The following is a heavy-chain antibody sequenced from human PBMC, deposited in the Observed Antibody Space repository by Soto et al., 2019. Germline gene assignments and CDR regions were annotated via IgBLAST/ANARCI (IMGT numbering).Heavy chain of an antibody. CDR1: GFTFSSYA. CDR3: ARDPSAAAPDY. D-gene: IGHD6-13*01. CDR2: ISYDGSNK. J-gene: IGHJ4*02. V-gene: IGHV3-30-3*01. Sequence: GGSLRLSCAASGFTFSSYAMHWVRQAPGKGLEWVAVISYDGSNKYYADSVKGRFTISRDNSKNTLYLQMNSLRAEDTAVYYCARDPSAAAPDYWGQGTLVTVSS.